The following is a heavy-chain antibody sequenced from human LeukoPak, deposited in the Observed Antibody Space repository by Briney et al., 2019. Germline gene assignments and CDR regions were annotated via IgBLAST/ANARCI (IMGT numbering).Heavy chain of an antibody. Sequence: SETLSLTCTVSGGSISSGSYYWSWIRQPAGKGLEWIGRISTSGSTNYNPSLKSRVTISIDTSKNQFSLKLSSVTAADTAVYYCARGPPDYYDSSGSREVAFDIWGQGTMVTVSS. CDR2: ISTSGST. D-gene: IGHD3-22*01. V-gene: IGHV4-61*02. J-gene: IGHJ3*02. CDR1: GGSISSGSYY. CDR3: ARGPPDYYDSSGSREVAFDI.